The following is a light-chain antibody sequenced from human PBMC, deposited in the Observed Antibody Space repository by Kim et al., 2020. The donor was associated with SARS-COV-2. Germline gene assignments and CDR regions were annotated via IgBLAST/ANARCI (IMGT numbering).Light chain of an antibody. CDR2: GKN. CDR1: SLRSYY. CDR3: NSRDSSGNHWV. V-gene: IGLV3-19*01. Sequence: ALGKTVRLTCQGDSLRSYYASWYQQKPGQAPVLVIYGKNNRPSGIPDRFSRSSSGNTASLTITGAQAEDEADYYCNSRDSSGNHWVFGGGTQLTVL. J-gene: IGLJ3*02.